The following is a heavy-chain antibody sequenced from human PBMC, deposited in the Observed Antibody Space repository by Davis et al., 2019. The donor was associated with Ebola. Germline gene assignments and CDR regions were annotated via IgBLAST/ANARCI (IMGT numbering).Heavy chain of an antibody. Sequence: GESLKISCAASGFTFSSYSMNWVRQAPGKGLEWVSSISSSSSTIYYADSVKGRFTIARDNTENSLYLQMDGLRADDTGVYYCARGNFFGMDVWGQGTTVTVSS. CDR3: ARGNFFGMDV. V-gene: IGHV3-48*04. J-gene: IGHJ6*02. CDR2: ISSSSSTI. CDR1: GFTFSSYS.